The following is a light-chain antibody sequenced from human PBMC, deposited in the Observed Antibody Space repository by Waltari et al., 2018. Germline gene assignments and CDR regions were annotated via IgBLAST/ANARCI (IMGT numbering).Light chain of an antibody. CDR3: AAWDDRLFGPV. CDR1: NSNIGVNT. Sequence: QSALTQPPSTSGTPGQRVTISCSGSNSNIGVNTVNWYQVLPGTAPKLLIYGNDQRPSGVPDRFSASRSGSSASLAISGLQSEDEADYYCAAWDDRLFGPVFGTGTEVTVL. J-gene: IGLJ1*01. V-gene: IGLV1-44*01. CDR2: GND.